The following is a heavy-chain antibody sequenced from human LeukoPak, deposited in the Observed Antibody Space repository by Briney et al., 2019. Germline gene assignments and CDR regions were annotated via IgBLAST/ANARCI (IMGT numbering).Heavy chain of an antibody. Sequence: GGSLRLSCAASGFTFINAWMSWVRQAPGKGLEWVANIKQDGSEKYYVDSVKGRFTISRDNAKNSLYLQMNSLRAEDTAVYYCARETYYYYMDVWGKGTTVTISS. CDR3: ARETYYYYMDV. CDR1: GFTFINAW. CDR2: IKQDGSEK. J-gene: IGHJ6*03. V-gene: IGHV3-7*01.